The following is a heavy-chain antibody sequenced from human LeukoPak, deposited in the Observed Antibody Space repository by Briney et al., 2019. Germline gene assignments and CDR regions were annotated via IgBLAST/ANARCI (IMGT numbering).Heavy chain of an antibody. CDR1: GDTVSSNSVT. CDR2: TYYRSTWYN. J-gene: IGHJ5*02. V-gene: IGHV6-1*01. D-gene: IGHD2-2*01. Sequence: ASQTLSLTCAISGDTVSSNSVTWNWIRQSPSKGLEWLGRTYYRSTWYNDYAVSVRVRITVNPDTSKNQFSLHLNSVTPEDTAVYYCARRLTQYDCFDPWGQGILVTVSS. CDR3: ARRLTQYDCFDP.